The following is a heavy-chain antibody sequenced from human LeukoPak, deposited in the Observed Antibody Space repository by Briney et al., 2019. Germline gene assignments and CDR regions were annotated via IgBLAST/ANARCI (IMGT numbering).Heavy chain of an antibody. V-gene: IGHV3-74*01. J-gene: IGHJ4*02. Sequence: GGSLRLSCAASGVTFSSNWMHWVRQAPVKGLVWVSRISTDGSSTSYADSVKGRFTVSRDNAKNTLYLQMNSLTAEDTAVYYCATYYDTTAYTFDCRGQGTLVTVSS. CDR1: GVTFSSNW. D-gene: IGHD3-22*01. CDR2: ISTDGSST. CDR3: ATYYDTTAYTFDC.